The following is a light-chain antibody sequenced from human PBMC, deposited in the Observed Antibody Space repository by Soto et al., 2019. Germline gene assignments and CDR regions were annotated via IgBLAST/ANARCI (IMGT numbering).Light chain of an antibody. CDR2: SNN. Sequence: QSVLTQPPSASGTPGQRVTISCSGSSSNIGSNTVNWYQQLPGTAPKLLIYSNNQRPSGVPDRFSGSKSGTSASLAISGLQSEEEADYYCAAWDDSRNGQVFGTGSKVTVL. CDR1: SSNIGSNT. V-gene: IGLV1-44*01. J-gene: IGLJ1*01. CDR3: AAWDDSRNGQV.